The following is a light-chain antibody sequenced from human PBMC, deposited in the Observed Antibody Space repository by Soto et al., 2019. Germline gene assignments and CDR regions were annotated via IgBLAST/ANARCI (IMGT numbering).Light chain of an antibody. Sequence: EIVLTQSPATLSLSPGERATLSCRASQSVSVYLAWFQQKPGQPPRLLIYDASKRATGIPPRFSGSVSGSDFILTINRLEPEDFAVYYCQQYGSSHTFGQGTRLEIK. CDR2: DAS. CDR3: QQYGSSHT. V-gene: IGKV3-20*01. J-gene: IGKJ5*01. CDR1: QSVSVY.